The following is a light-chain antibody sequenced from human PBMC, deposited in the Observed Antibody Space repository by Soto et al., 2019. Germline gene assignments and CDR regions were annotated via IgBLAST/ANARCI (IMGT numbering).Light chain of an antibody. J-gene: IGLJ2*01. V-gene: IGLV1-40*01. CDR1: SSNIGAGYD. Sequence: QSVRPQPPSVSGAPGQGVTIPGPGGSSNIGAGYDVHWYQQLPGTAPKLLIYVNSNRPSGVPDRFSGSKSGTSASLAITGLQAEDEADYYCQSYDSSLSVVFGGGTKLTVL. CDR3: QSYDSSLSVV. CDR2: VNS.